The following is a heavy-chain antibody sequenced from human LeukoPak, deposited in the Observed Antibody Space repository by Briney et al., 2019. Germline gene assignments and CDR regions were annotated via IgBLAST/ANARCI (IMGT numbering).Heavy chain of an antibody. CDR1: GFAFGGNW. J-gene: IGHJ4*02. CDR3: ATSLGPLTEY. CDR2: INSGGSGT. Sequence: PGGSLGLSCAASGFAFGGNWRHWFRQTPGKGLVWVSRINSGGSGTSYAASVEGRFTISRDNVKNTLYLQMDSLRAEDTAVYYCATSLGPLTEYWGQGTLVTVSS. D-gene: IGHD7-27*01. V-gene: IGHV3-74*01.